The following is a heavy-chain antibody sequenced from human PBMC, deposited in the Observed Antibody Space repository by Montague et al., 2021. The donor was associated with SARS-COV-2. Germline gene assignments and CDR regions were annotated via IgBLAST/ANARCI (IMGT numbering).Heavy chain of an antibody. CDR2: IYYSGST. Sequence: SETLSLTCTVSGGSISSSSYYWGWIRQPPGKGLEWIGNIYYSGSTYYNPSLKSRVTISVDTSKNQFSLKLSSVTAADTAAYYCARQKMGSVTIFGVVTHDRWFDPWGQGTLVTVSS. J-gene: IGHJ5*02. CDR1: GGSISSSSYY. CDR3: ARQKMGSVTIFGVVTHDRWFDP. D-gene: IGHD3-3*01. V-gene: IGHV4-39*01.